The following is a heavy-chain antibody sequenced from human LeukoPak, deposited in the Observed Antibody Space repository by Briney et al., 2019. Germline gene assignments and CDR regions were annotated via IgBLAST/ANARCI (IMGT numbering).Heavy chain of an antibody. Sequence: SETLSLTCAVYGGSFSGYYWSWIRQPPGKGLEWIGEINHSGSTNYNPSLKSRVTISVDTSKNQFSLKLSSVTAADTAVYYCARGGRWLQSVPLDYWGQGTLVTVSS. CDR2: INHSGST. D-gene: IGHD5-24*01. J-gene: IGHJ4*02. V-gene: IGHV4-34*01. CDR3: ARGGRWLQSVPLDY. CDR1: GGSFSGYY.